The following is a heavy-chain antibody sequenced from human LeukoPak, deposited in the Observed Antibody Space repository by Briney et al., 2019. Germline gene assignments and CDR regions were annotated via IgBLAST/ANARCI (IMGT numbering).Heavy chain of an antibody. V-gene: IGHV4-61*01. CDR1: GGSISSSSYY. CDR2: IYYSGST. Sequence: SETLSLTCTVSGGSISSSSYYWSWIRQPPGKGLEWIGYIYYSGSTNYNPSLKSRVTTSVDTSKNQFSLKLSSVTAADTAVYYCARGGRDYYYYMDVWGKGTTVTVSS. D-gene: IGHD3-16*01. CDR3: ARGGRDYYYYMDV. J-gene: IGHJ6*03.